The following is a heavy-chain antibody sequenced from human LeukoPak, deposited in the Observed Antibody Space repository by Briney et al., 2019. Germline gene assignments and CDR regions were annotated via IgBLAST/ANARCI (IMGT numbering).Heavy chain of an antibody. CDR2: ISAYNGNT. Sequence: GASVKVSYKASGYTFTSYGISWVRQAPGQGLEWMGWISAYNGNTNYAQKFQGRVTMTTDTSTSTAYMELRSLRSDDTAVYYCARDSNARGYSYGFDYWGQGTLVTVSS. V-gene: IGHV1-18*01. CDR3: ARDSNARGYSYGFDY. D-gene: IGHD5-18*01. CDR1: GYTFTSYG. J-gene: IGHJ4*02.